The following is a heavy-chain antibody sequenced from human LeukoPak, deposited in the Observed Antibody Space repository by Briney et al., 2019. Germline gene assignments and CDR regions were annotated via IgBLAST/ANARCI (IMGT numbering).Heavy chain of an antibody. D-gene: IGHD2-15*01. CDR2: IKTDGSTT. J-gene: IGHJ5*01. CDR1: GFTFSSCW. Sequence: PGGSLRLSCAASGFTFSSCWMHWVRQAPGKGLVWVSRIKTDGSTTNYADSVKGRFTISRDNAKNTLYLQMNSLRAEDTAVYYCALAGYRTDWFDSWGQGTLVTVSS. CDR3: ALAGYRTDWFDS. V-gene: IGHV3-74*01.